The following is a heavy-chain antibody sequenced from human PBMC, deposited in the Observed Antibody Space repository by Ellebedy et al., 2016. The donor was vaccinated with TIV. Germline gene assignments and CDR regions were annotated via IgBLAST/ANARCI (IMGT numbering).Heavy chain of an antibody. D-gene: IGHD4-17*01. V-gene: IGHV3-7*01. CDR1: GFTFKNYW. CDR3: ARNNHGAYGGGDAFDI. Sequence: GGSLRLSXAASGFTFKNYWMTWVRQAPGKGLEWVTNIKHDGSEKYYADSVKGRFTVSRDNAKNSLFLQMSSLRVEDTAVYYCARNNHGAYGGGDAFDIWGQGTMVTVSS. CDR2: IKHDGSEK. J-gene: IGHJ3*02.